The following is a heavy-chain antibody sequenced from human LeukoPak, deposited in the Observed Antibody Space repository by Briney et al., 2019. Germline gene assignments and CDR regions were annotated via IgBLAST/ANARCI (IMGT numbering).Heavy chain of an antibody. J-gene: IGHJ4*02. CDR3: ASSNYDFWSGYYTVLGY. CDR2: IYHSGST. D-gene: IGHD3-3*01. V-gene: IGHV4-30-2*01. CDR1: GGSISSGGYS. Sequence: PSQTLSLTCAVSGGSISSGGYSWSWIRQPPGTGLEWIGYIYHSGSTYYNPSLKSRVTISVDRSKNQFSLKLSSVTAADTAVYYCASSNYDFWSGYYTVLGYWGQGTLVTVSS.